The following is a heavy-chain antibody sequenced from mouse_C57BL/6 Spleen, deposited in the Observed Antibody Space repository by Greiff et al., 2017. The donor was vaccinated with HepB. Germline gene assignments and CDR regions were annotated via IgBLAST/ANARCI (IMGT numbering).Heavy chain of an antibody. J-gene: IGHJ1*03. Sequence: VKLMESGPGLVAPSQSLSITCTVSGFSLTSYGVDWVRQPPGKGLEWLGVIWGGGSTNYNSALMSRLSISKDNSKSQVFLKMNSLQTDDTAMYYCAKNSYGSSRYWYFDVWGTGTTVTVSS. CDR1: GFSLTSYG. CDR3: AKNSYGSSRYWYFDV. CDR2: IWGGGST. V-gene: IGHV2-9*01. D-gene: IGHD1-1*01.